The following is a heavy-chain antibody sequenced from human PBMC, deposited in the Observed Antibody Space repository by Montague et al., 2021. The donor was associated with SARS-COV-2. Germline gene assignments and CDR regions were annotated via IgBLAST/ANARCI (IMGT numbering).Heavy chain of an antibody. CDR2: VHHSGKT. Sequence: SETLSLTCTVSGGSVRNYYWSWIRQPPGKGLEWIGYVHHSGKTKSNPSLKNPISISLDASKNQFYLSLTSVTSADAAVYYCARHHISTMYGYSWFDPWGRGTLVTVSS. D-gene: IGHD2-8*01. CDR1: GGSVRNYY. J-gene: IGHJ5*02. V-gene: IGHV4-59*08. CDR3: ARHHISTMYGYSWFDP.